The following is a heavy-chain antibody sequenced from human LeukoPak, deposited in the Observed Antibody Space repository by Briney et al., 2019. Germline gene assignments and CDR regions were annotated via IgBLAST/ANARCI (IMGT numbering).Heavy chain of an antibody. Sequence: GDSLKISCKGSGYSFTSYWIGWVRQMPGKGLEWMGIIYPGDSDTRYSPSFQGQVTISVDKSISTAYLQWSSLKASDTAMYYCARGVYCGGDCYNWFDPWGQGTLVTVSS. CDR3: ARGVYCGGDCYNWFDP. D-gene: IGHD2-21*02. J-gene: IGHJ5*02. V-gene: IGHV5-51*01. CDR2: IYPGDSDT. CDR1: GYSFTSYW.